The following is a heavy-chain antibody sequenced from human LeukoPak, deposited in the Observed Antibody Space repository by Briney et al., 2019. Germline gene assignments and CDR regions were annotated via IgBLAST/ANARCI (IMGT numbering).Heavy chain of an antibody. CDR3: ANGDIHY. CDR2: IRYDGSNK. V-gene: IGHV3-30*02. J-gene: IGHJ4*02. D-gene: IGHD2-15*01. CDR1: GFTFSSYG. Sequence: GGSLRLSCAASGFTFSSYGKLGVRQAPGKGLEWVAFIRYDGSNKYYADSVKGRFTISRDNSKNTLYLQMNSLRAEDTAVYYCANGDIHYWGQGTLVTVSS.